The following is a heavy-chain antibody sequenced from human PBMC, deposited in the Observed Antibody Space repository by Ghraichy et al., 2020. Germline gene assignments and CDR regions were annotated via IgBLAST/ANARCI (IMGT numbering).Heavy chain of an antibody. D-gene: IGHD3-3*01. Sequence: GGSLRLSCAASGFTFSSYSMNWVRQAPGKGLEWVSSISSSSSYIYYADSVKGRFTISRDNAKNSLYLQMNSLRAEDTAVYYCARDIGDFWSGYSYYYYGMDVWGQGTTVTVSS. CDR2: ISSSSSYI. V-gene: IGHV3-21*01. J-gene: IGHJ6*02. CDR1: GFTFSSYS. CDR3: ARDIGDFWSGYSYYYYGMDV.